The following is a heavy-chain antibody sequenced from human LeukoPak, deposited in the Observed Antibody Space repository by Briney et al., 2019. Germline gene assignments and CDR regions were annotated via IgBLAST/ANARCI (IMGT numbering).Heavy chain of an antibody. J-gene: IGHJ3*02. CDR3: ARVGFGELLGAFDI. Sequence: SETLSLTCAVYGGSFSGYYWSWIRQPAGKGLEWIGRIYTSGSTNYNPSLKSRVTMSVDTSKNQFSLKLSSVTAADTAVYYCARVGFGELLGAFDIWGQGTMVTVSS. CDR1: GGSFSGYY. CDR2: IYTSGST. V-gene: IGHV4-59*10. D-gene: IGHD3-10*01.